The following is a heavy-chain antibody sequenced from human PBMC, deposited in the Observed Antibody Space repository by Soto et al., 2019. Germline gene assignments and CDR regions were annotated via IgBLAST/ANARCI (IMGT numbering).Heavy chain of an antibody. V-gene: IGHV3-23*01. Sequence: EVQLLESGGGVVQPGGSLRLSCAASGFTFSAYAMTWVRQAPGKGLEWVSVISGSAGATYYADSVKGRFIISRDNSKNTLYLQMNSLRAEDTAVYYCARQDYSTTWYLNYWGQGTLVTVSS. D-gene: IGHD6-13*01. CDR2: ISGSAGAT. J-gene: IGHJ4*02. CDR1: GFTFSAYA. CDR3: ARQDYSTTWYLNY.